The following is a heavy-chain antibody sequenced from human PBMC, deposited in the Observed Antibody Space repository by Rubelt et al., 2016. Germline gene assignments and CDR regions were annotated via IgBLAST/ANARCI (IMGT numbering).Heavy chain of an antibody. Sequence: GGLVQPGGSLRLSCAASGFTFSSYAMTWIRQAPGKGLLCVSEIKTDGSYTGYADSVKGRFTISRDNAKNTLYLQMDSLRAEDTAMYYCARDFIEVVAGPVAYLDPWGQGTLVTVSS. V-gene: IGHV3-23*01. D-gene: IGHD2-15*01. CDR3: ARDFIEVVAGPVAYLDP. CDR2: IKTDGSYT. J-gene: IGHJ5*02. CDR1: GFTFSSYA.